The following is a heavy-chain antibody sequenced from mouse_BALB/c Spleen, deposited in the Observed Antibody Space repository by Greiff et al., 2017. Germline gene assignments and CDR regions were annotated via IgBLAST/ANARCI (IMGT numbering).Heavy chain of an antibody. D-gene: IGHD2-3*01. J-gene: IGHJ3*01. CDR3: TSGDGYYVWFAY. CDR2: INPSNGGT. CDR1: GYTFTSYY. Sequence: VKLVESGAELVKPGASVKLSCKASGYTFTSYYMYWVKQRPGQGLEWIGEINPSNGGTNFNEKFKSKATLTVDKSSSTAYMQLSSLTSEDSAVYYCTSGDGYYVWFAYWGQGTLVTVSA. V-gene: IGHV1S81*02.